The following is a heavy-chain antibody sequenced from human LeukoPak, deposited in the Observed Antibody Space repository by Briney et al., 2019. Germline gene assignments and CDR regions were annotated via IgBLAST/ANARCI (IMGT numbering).Heavy chain of an antibody. V-gene: IGHV3-48*03. CDR3: ARYDYYGSGSSDY. D-gene: IGHD3-10*01. CDR1: XXXXSXXX. J-gene: IGHJ4*02. CDR2: ISSSGSTI. Sequence: GGSLRLSCAASXXXXSXXXXXXVXXXPXKXXXXVXYISSSGSTIYYADSVKGRFTISRDNAKNSLYLQMNRMRAEDTAVYYCARYDYYGSGSSDYWGQGTLVTVSS.